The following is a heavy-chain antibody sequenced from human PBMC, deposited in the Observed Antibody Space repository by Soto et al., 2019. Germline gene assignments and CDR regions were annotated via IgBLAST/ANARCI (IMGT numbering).Heavy chain of an antibody. V-gene: IGHV4-59*01. D-gene: IGHD2-15*01. J-gene: IGHJ3*02. CDR1: GGSISSYY. CDR2: IYYSGST. CDR3: ARDHCSGGSCLIGSAQRPPHAFDI. Sequence: SETLSLTCTVSGGSISSYYWSWIRQPPGKGLEWIGYIYYSGSTNYNPSLKSRVTISVDTSKNQFSLKLSSVTAADTAVYYCARDHCSGGSCLIGSAQRPPHAFDIWGQGTMVTVSS.